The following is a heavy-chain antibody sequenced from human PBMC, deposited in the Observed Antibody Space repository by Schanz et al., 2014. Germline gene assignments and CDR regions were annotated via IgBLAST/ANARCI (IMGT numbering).Heavy chain of an antibody. V-gene: IGHV3-23*01. CDR3: AKDHPSSGWPAFDV. Sequence: EVQLLESGGGLVQPGGSLRISCAASGFTFSGYAMNWVRQAPGRGLEWVSGITRQGTTYYGDFVRGRFSISRDLSSNTLYLQMNSLRADDSAIYYCAKDHPSSGWPAFDVWGQGTQVTVSS. J-gene: IGHJ4*02. CDR2: ITRQGTT. CDR1: GFTFSGYA. D-gene: IGHD6-19*01.